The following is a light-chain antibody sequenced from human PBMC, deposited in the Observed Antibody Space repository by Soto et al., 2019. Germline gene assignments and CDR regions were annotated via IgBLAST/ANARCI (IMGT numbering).Light chain of an antibody. Sequence: SVLTQPASVSGSPGQSITISCTGTGSDVGGYDYVSWYQHHPGKAPKVMIYEVTNRPSGVPDRLSGFKYGNTASLTVSGLQAEDEADYYCSSYAGNSRYVFGTGTKVTVL. J-gene: IGLJ1*01. CDR2: EVT. V-gene: IGLV2-14*01. CDR3: SSYAGNSRYV. CDR1: GSDVGGYDY.